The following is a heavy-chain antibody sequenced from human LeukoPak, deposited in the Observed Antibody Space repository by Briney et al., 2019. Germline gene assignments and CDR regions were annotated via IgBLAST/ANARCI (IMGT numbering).Heavy chain of an antibody. J-gene: IGHJ6*02. D-gene: IGHD3-10*01. Sequence: GGSLRLSCAASGFTFSSYSMNWVRQAPGKGLEWVPSISGSSSYIYYADSVKGRFTISRDNAKNSLYLQMNSLRAEDTAVYYCARERDVSMVRGVTDYYYYGMDVWGQGTTVTVSS. CDR3: ARERDVSMVRGVTDYYYYGMDV. CDR2: ISGSSSYI. CDR1: GFTFSSYS. V-gene: IGHV3-21*01.